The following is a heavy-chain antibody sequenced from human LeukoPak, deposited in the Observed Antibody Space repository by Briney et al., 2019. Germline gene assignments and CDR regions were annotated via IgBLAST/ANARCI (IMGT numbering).Heavy chain of an antibody. V-gene: IGHV1-18*01. CDR2: ISAYNGNT. Sequence: ASVKVSCKASGYTFTSYGINWVRQAPGQGLEWMGWISAYNGNTNYAQKFQGRVTITADESTSTAYMELSSLRSEDTAVYYCAREEGYCSGGSCYVDYWGQGTLVTVSS. CDR1: GYTFTSYG. D-gene: IGHD2-15*01. J-gene: IGHJ4*02. CDR3: AREEGYCSGGSCYVDY.